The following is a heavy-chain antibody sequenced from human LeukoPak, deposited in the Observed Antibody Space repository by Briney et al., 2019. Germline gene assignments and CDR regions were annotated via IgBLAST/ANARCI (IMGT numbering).Heavy chain of an antibody. V-gene: IGHV3-74*01. CDR1: GFTFSSYW. J-gene: IGHJ3*02. D-gene: IGHD6-19*01. CDR2: ISGDGNYT. CDR3: ARVVGYSSGWANDAFDI. Sequence: PGGSLRLSCAASGFTFSSYWIHWARRAPGKGLVWVSRISGDGNYTTYADSVRGRFTISRDNAKNTVYLQMNSLRAEDTAVYYCARVVGYSSGWANDAFDIWGQGTMVTVSS.